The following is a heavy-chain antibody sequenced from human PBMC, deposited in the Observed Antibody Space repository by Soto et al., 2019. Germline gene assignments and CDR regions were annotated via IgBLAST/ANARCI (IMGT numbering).Heavy chain of an antibody. D-gene: IGHD6-13*01. J-gene: IGHJ6*02. CDR2: IYYSGST. CDR3: ASQQLVHYYYGMDV. Sequence: SETLSLTCTVSGGSISSSSYYWGWIRQPPGKGLEWIGSIYYSGSTYYNPSLKSRVTISVDTSKNQFSLRLSSVTAADTAVYYCASQQLVHYYYGMDVWGQGTTVTVSS. CDR1: GGSISSSSYY. V-gene: IGHV4-39*01.